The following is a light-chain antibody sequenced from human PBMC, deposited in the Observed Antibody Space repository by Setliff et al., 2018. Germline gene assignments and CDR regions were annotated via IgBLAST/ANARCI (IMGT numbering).Light chain of an antibody. V-gene: IGLV7-46*01. CDR2: DTS. CDR3: FLSYSGIVI. CDR1: TGTVTSGHY. Sequence: QAVVTQEPPLTVSPGGTVTLTCGSSTGTVTSGHYPYWFQQKPGQAPKTLIYDTSEKYSWTPARFSGSLLGGKAALTLSGAQPEDEADYYCFLSYSGIVIFGGGTKVTVL. J-gene: IGLJ2*01.